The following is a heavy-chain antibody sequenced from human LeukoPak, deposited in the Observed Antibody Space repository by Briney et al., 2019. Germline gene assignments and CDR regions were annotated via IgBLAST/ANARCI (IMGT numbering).Heavy chain of an antibody. CDR3: ARLAARRGYYYYGMDV. CDR1: GGSISGGY. V-gene: IGHV4-59*01. J-gene: IGHJ6*02. CDR2: VYYSGTGST. D-gene: IGHD3-10*01. Sequence: SETLSLTCTVSGGSISGGYWSWIRQPPGKGLEYIGYVYYSGTGSTNYNPSLKRRVTLSVDTSKNHFSLKLSSVTPADTAVYYCARLAARRGYYYYGMDVWGQGTTVTVSS.